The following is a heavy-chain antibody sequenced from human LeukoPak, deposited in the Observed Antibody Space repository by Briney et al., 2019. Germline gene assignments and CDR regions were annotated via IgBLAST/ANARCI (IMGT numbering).Heavy chain of an antibody. V-gene: IGHV3-30*04. D-gene: IGHD1-1*01. J-gene: IGHJ6*03. CDR1: GFTFSSYA. CDR3: AREYINYYYYMDV. CDR2: ISYDGSNK. Sequence: GGSLRLSCAASGFTFSSYAMHWVRQAPGKGLEWVAVISYDGSNKYYADSVKGRFTISRGNSKNTLYLQMNSLRAEDTAVYYCAREYINYYYYMDVWGKGTTVTVSS.